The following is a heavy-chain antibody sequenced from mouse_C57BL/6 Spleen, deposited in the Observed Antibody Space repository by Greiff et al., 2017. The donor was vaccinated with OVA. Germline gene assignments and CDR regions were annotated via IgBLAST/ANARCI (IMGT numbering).Heavy chain of an antibody. V-gene: IGHV5-17*01. Sequence: DVKLVESGGGLVKPGGSLKLSCAASGFTFSDYGMHWVRQAPEKGLEWVAYISSGSSTIYYADTVKGRFTISRDNAKNTLFLQMTSLRSEETAMYYCAKRDFYYGDCYYGMDYWGQGTSVTVSA. D-gene: IGHD2-13*01. J-gene: IGHJ4*01. CDR2: ISSGSSTI. CDR3: AKRDFYYGDCYYGMDY. CDR1: GFTFSDYG.